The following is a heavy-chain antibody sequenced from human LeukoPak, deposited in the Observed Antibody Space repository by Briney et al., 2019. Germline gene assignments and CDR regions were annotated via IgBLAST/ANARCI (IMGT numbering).Heavy chain of an antibody. CDR2: ISYDGSNK. CDR3: ARPYSNYYYYYYMDV. V-gene: IGHV3-30*06. Sequence: GGSLRLSCAASGFIFSNYAMSWVRQAPGKGLEWVAVISYDGSNKYYADSVKGRFTISRDNSKNTLYLQMNSLRVEDTAVYYCARPYSNYYYYYYMDVWGKGTTVTVSS. J-gene: IGHJ6*03. D-gene: IGHD4-11*01. CDR1: GFIFSNYA.